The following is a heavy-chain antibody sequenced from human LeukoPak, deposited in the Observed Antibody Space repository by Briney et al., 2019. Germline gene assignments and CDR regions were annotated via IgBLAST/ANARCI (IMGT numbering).Heavy chain of an antibody. CDR2: INPSGGST. CDR3: ARPQLQTGDGGWLLKY. V-gene: IGHV1-46*01. Sequence: ASVKVSCKASGYTFTSYYMHWVRQAPAQGLEWMGIINPSGGSTSYAQKFQGRVTMTRDTSTSTVYMELRSLRSEDTAVYYCARPQLQTGDGGWLLKYWGQGTLVTVSS. J-gene: IGHJ4*02. D-gene: IGHD6-19*01. CDR1: GYTFTSYY.